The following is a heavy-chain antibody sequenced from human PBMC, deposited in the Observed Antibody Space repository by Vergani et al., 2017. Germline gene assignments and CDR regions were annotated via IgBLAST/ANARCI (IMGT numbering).Heavy chain of an antibody. D-gene: IGHD5-24*01. CDR2: ISGSGGNT. J-gene: IGHJ6*03. Sequence: EVQLLESGGGLVQPGGSLRLSFAASGFPFSSYAMSWVRQAPGKGLEGVSAISGSGGNTYYADSVKGRFTISRDNSKNTLYLQMNILRAEETAVYYCAKVCNRDGYNFRYYYYYMDVWGKGTTVTVSS. CDR3: AKVCNRDGYNFRYYYYYMDV. CDR1: GFPFSSYA. V-gene: IGHV3-23*01.